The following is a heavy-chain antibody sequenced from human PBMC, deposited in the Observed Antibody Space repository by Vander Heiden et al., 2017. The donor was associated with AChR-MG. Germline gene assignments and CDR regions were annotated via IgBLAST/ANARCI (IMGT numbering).Heavy chain of an antibody. CDR1: GFTCSPYA. CDR2: ISSSGGST. V-gene: IGHV3-23*01. J-gene: IGHJ4*02. CDR3: AKGDFHVPPPNLFDS. D-gene: IGHD3-3*01. Sequence: EVQLLESGGGLVQPGASLRLSCAASGFTCSPYAMNWVRQAPGKGLEWVSAISSSGGSTYYVDSVKGRFTISRDNSKNTLYLQMNSLRDGDTAIYYCAKGDFHVPPPNLFDSWGQGTLVTVSS.